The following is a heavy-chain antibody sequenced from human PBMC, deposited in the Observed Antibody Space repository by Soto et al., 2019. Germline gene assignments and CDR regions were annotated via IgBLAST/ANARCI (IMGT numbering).Heavy chain of an antibody. D-gene: IGHD5-12*01. V-gene: IGHV1-2*02. CDR3: ARHSGYDYVFDY. CDR1: GYTFTGYY. J-gene: IGHJ4*02. CDR2: INPNNGDT. Sequence: ASVKVSCKASGYTFTGYYIHWVRQAPGQGLEWMGWINPNNGDTNYAQKFQGRVTMTRDTSTSTAYMGLSSLRFDDTAVYYCARHSGYDYVFDYWGQGTLVIASS.